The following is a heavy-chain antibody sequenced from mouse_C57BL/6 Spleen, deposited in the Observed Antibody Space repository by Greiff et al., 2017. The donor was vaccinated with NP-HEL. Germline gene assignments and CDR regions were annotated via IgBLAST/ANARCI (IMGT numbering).Heavy chain of an antibody. CDR1: GFTFSSYA. J-gene: IGHJ3*01. V-gene: IGHV5-4*03. CDR2: ISDGGSYT. CDR3: ARGRFAY. Sequence: EVKLVESGGGLVKPGGSLKLSCAASGFTFSSYAMSWVRQTPEKRLEWVATISDGGSYTYYPDNVKGRFTISRDNATNNLYLQMSHLKSEDTAMYYCARGRFAYWGQGTLVTVSA.